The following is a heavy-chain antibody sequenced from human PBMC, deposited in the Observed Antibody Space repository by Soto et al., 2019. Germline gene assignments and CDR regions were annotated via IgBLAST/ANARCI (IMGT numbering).Heavy chain of an antibody. D-gene: IGHD3-22*01. CDR2: INAGNGNT. CDR1: GYTFTGYA. V-gene: IGHV1-3*01. CDR3: ARDQYDSSGYFDY. J-gene: IGHJ4*02. Sequence: ASVKVSCKASGYTFTGYAMHWVRQAPGQRLEWMGWINAGNGNTKYSQKFQGRVTITRDTSASTAYMELSSLRSEDTAVFYCARDQYDSSGYFDYWGQGTLVTVSS.